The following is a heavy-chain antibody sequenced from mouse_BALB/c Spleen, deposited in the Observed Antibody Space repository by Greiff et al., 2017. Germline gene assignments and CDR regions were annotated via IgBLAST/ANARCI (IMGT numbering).Heavy chain of an antibody. CDR1: GYSFTGYF. D-gene: IGHD2-1*01. V-gene: IGHV1-20*02. Sequence: VQLQQSGPELVKPGASVKISCKASGYSFTGYFMNWVMQSHGKSLEWIGRINPYNGDTFYNQKFKGKATLTVDKSSSTAHMELRSLASEDSAVYYCASYGNYDAMDYWGQGTSVTVSS. CDR3: ASYGNYDAMDY. CDR2: INPYNGDT. J-gene: IGHJ4*01.